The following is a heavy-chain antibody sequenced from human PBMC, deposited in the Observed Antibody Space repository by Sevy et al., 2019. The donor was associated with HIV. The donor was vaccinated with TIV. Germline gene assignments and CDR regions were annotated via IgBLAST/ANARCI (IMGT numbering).Heavy chain of an antibody. Sequence: GGSLRLSCAASRFTFSSYWMSWVRQAPGKGLEWVANINQDGSEKYHLDSVKGRFTISRDNAKNSLYLQMNSLRAGDTAVYYCARGVTTVTPFDYWGQGTLVTVSS. CDR3: ARGVTTVTPFDY. J-gene: IGHJ4*02. D-gene: IGHD4-17*01. V-gene: IGHV3-7*01. CDR1: RFTFSSYW. CDR2: INQDGSEK.